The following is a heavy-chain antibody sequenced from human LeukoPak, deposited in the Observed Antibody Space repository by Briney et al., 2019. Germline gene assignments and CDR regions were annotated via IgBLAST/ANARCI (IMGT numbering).Heavy chain of an antibody. V-gene: IGHV4-59*01. CDR1: GGSISRYH. D-gene: IGHD4/OR15-4a*01. J-gene: IGHJ6*03. CDR2: IYYSGST. Sequence: SETLSLTCTVSGGSISRYHWSWIRQPPGKGLEWIGYIYYSGSTDYNPSLKSRVTISVDTSKNQFSLMLRSVTAADTAVYYCARDHLPAGAPGYYMDVWGKGTTVTVSS. CDR3: ARDHLPAGAPGYYMDV.